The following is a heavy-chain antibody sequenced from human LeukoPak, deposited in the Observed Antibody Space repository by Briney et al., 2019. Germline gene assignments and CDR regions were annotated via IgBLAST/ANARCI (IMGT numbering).Heavy chain of an antibody. Sequence: PGGSLRLSCAASGFTFSSYGMHWVRQAPGKGLEWVAFIRYDGSNKYYADSVKGRFTISRDNSKNTLYLQMNSLRAEDTAVYYCAKEAYGDYNLHYWGQGTLVTVSS. J-gene: IGHJ4*02. CDR2: IRYDGSNK. D-gene: IGHD4-17*01. V-gene: IGHV3-30*02. CDR3: AKEAYGDYNLHY. CDR1: GFTFSSYG.